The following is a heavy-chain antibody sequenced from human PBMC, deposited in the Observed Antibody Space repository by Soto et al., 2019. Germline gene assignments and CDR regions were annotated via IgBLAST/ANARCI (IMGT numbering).Heavy chain of an antibody. Sequence: GASVKVSCKASGGTFSSYAISWVRQSPGQGLEWMGGIIPIFGTANYAQKFQGRVTITADESTSTAYMELSSLRSEDTAVYYCARVGLELIYYYYGMDVWGQGTTVTVSS. V-gene: IGHV1-69*13. D-gene: IGHD1-7*01. CDR1: GGTFSSYA. J-gene: IGHJ6*02. CDR3: ARVGLELIYYYYGMDV. CDR2: IIPIFGTA.